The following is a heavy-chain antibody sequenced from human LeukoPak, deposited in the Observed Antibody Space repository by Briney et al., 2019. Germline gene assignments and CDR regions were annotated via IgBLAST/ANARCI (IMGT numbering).Heavy chain of an antibody. V-gene: IGHV4-59*08. CDR2: IPFSGTT. CDR1: GGSVSSYY. Sequence: SETLSLTCTVSGGSVSSYYWSWIRQPPGKGLEWIGYIPFSGTTKYNPSLESRVTISVDTSKNQFSLKLSSVTAADTAVYYCARRRAEGGSNGHYNWFDPWGQGILVTVS. D-gene: IGHD6-13*01. CDR3: ARRRAEGGSNGHYNWFDP. J-gene: IGHJ5*02.